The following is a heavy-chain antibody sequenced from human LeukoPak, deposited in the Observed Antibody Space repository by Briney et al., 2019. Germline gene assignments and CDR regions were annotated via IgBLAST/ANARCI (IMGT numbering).Heavy chain of an antibody. D-gene: IGHD3-10*02. CDR3: AELGLTMIGGV. CDR1: GFTFSSYE. Sequence: PGGSLRLSCAASGFTFSSYEMNWVRQAPGKGLEWVSYINCSGSNIYNADSVNGRFTISRDHAKNSLYLQMNSLRAEDTAVYYCAELGLTMIGGVWGKGTTVTISS. J-gene: IGHJ6*04. V-gene: IGHV3-48*03. CDR2: INCSGSNI.